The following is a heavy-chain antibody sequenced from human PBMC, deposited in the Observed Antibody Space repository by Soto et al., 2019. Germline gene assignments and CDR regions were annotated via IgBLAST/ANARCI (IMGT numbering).Heavy chain of an antibody. J-gene: IGHJ4*02. Sequence: SETLSLTCTVSGGSISSGGYYWSWIRQHPGKGLEWIGYIYYSGSTYYNPSLKSRVTISVDTSKNQFSLKLSSVTAADTAVYYCARVPLGYCSSTSCHHYFDYWGQGTLVTVSS. CDR2: IYYSGST. CDR1: GGSISSGGYY. CDR3: ARVPLGYCSSTSCHHYFDY. V-gene: IGHV4-31*03. D-gene: IGHD2-2*01.